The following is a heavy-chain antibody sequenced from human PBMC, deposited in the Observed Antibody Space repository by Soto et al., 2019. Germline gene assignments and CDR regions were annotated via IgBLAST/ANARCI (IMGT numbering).Heavy chain of an antibody. CDR1: GYTFTSYG. D-gene: IGHD2-15*01. Sequence: SVKVSCKASGYTFTSYGISWVRQAPGQGLEWMGGIIPIFGTANYAQKFQGRVTITADESTSTAYMELSSLRSEDTAVYYCASYHCSGGSCYFSFDYWGQGTLVTVSS. CDR3: ASYHCSGGSCYFSFDY. V-gene: IGHV1-69*13. J-gene: IGHJ4*02. CDR2: IIPIFGTA.